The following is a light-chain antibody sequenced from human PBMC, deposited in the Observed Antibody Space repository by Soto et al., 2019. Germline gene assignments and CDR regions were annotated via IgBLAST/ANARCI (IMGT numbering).Light chain of an antibody. J-gene: IGLJ2*01. V-gene: IGLV1-44*01. CDR3: AVSDVTLNGPV. CDR1: ISNIGVST. CDR2: RND. Sequence: QSVLTQSPSASGTPGQRVTISCSGYISNIGVSTVNWYQQFPGTAPKVLIYRNDQRPSGVPDRFSASKSGTSASLAISGLQSDDEADYYCAVSDVTLNGPVFGGGTKLTVL.